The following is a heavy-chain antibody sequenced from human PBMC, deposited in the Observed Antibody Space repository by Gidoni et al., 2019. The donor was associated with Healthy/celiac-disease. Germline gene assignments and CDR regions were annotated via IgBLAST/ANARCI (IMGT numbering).Heavy chain of an antibody. V-gene: IGHV3-13*01. CDR3: ARGLITMVRGAKPDYYYGMDV. D-gene: IGHD3-10*01. CDR1: GFPFSSYH. CDR2: IGTAGDT. Sequence: EVQLVESGGGLVQPGGSLRLSCPASGFPFSSYHMHWVRQATGKGLEWVSAIGTAGDTYYPGSVKGRFTISRENAKNSLYLQMNSLRAGDTAVYYCARGLITMVRGAKPDYYYGMDVWGQGTTVTVSS. J-gene: IGHJ6*02.